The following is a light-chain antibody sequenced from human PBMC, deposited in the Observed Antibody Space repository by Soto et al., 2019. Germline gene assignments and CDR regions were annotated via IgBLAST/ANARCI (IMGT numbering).Light chain of an antibody. J-gene: IGKJ2*01. CDR3: QQFGAAPHT. Sequence: EIVLTQSPGTLSLSPGERATLSCRASQSVSSSHLVWYRQQTGQAPRLLIYGASSRATGIPDRFSGSGSGTDFTLTISRLEPEDFAVYYCQQFGAAPHTFGQGTKLEIK. V-gene: IGKV3-20*01. CDR1: QSVSSSH. CDR2: GAS.